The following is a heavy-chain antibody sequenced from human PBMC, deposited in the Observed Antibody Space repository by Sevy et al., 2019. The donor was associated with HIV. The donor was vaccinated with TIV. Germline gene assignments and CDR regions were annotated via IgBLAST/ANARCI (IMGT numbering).Heavy chain of an antibody. CDR2: ISGSGGST. D-gene: IGHD3-10*01. CDR3: AKGYGSGSPPDY. CDR1: GFIFNSYA. V-gene: IGHV3-23*01. Sequence: GGSLRISCAASGFIFNSYAMSWVRQGPGKGLEWVSTISGSGGSTYYPDSMKGRFTISRDNFKNTLYLEINSLTADDTAVYYCAKGYGSGSPPDYRGQGTLVTVSS. J-gene: IGHJ4*02.